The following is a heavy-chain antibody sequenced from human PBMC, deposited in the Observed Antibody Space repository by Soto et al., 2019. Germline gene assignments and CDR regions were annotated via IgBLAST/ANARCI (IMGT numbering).Heavy chain of an antibody. CDR2: IYYSGST. CDR1: GGSISSYY. V-gene: IGHV4-59*01. D-gene: IGHD3-16*01. J-gene: IGHJ6*02. Sequence: SETLSLTCTVSGGSISSYYWSWIRQPPGKGLEWIGYIYYSGSTNYNPSLKSRVTISVDTSKNQFSLKLSSVTAADTAVYYCAREGVQSPGMDVWGQGTTVTVSS. CDR3: AREGVQSPGMDV.